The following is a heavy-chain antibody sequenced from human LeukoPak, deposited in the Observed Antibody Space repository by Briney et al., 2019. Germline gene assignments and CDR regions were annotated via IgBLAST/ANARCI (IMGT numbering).Heavy chain of an antibody. J-gene: IGHJ4*02. Sequence: GGSLRLSCAASGFTFSSYSMDWVRQAPGKGLEWVYHISSSSSTIYYADSVKGRFTISRDNAKNSLYLQMNSLRAEDTAVYYCAGGGNGYNLYYFDYWGQGTLVTVSS. CDR2: ISSSSSTI. CDR3: AGGGNGYNLYYFDY. V-gene: IGHV3-48*01. CDR1: GFTFSSYS. D-gene: IGHD5-24*01.